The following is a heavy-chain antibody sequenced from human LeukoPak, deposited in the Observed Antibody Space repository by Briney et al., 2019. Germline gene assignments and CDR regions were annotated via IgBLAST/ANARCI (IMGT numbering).Heavy chain of an antibody. CDR3: ARGYCSSTSCYVSGRWFDP. Sequence: PSETLSLTCTVSGGSISHYYWSWIRQPPGKGLEWIGEINHSGSTNYNPSLKSRVTISVDTSKNQFSLKLSSVTAADTAVYYCARGYCSSTSCYVSGRWFDPWGQGTLVTVSS. V-gene: IGHV4-34*01. CDR2: INHSGST. D-gene: IGHD2-2*01. CDR1: GGSISHYY. J-gene: IGHJ5*02.